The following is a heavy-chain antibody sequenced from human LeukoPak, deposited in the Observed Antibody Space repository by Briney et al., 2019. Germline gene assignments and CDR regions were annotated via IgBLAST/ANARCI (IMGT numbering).Heavy chain of an antibody. D-gene: IGHD6-13*01. Sequence: SQTLSLTCTVSGGSISNGDYYWSWIRQPPGKGLEWIGYIYYRGSTYYNSSLKSRLTISLDTSKNQFSLNLSSVTAADTAVYYCARDHSSSWSEGDAFDIWGQGTMVTVSS. CDR1: GGSISNGDYY. V-gene: IGHV4-30-4*08. CDR3: ARDHSSSWSEGDAFDI. J-gene: IGHJ3*02. CDR2: IYYRGST.